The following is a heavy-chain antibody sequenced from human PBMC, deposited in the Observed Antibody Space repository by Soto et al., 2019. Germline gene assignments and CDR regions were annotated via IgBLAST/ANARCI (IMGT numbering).Heavy chain of an antibody. CDR2: IYYSRST. J-gene: IGHJ5*02. CDR3: ARAPPYGYVTWFDP. D-gene: IGHD5-12*01. CDR1: GGSIRSYY. V-gene: IGHV4-59*01. Sequence: SETLSLSWIVSGGSIRSYYWGVIRQPPGKGLEWIGYIYYSRSTNYNPSLKSRVTISVDTSKNQFSLKLSSVAAADTAVYYCARAPPYGYVTWFDPWGQGTLVTVS.